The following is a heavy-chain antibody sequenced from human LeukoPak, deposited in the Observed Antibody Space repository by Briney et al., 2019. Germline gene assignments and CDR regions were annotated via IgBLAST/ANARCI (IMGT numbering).Heavy chain of an antibody. CDR2: IYHSGST. J-gene: IGHJ4*02. CDR3: ARDGLDSSARKVFDY. Sequence: SETLSLTCTVSGGSISSGGYYWSWIRQPPGKGLEWIGYIYHSGSTYYNPSLKSRVTISVDRSKNQFSLKLSSVTAADTAVYYCARDGLDSSARKVFDYWGQGTLVTVSS. D-gene: IGHD6-25*01. V-gene: IGHV4-30-2*01. CDR1: GGSISSGGYY.